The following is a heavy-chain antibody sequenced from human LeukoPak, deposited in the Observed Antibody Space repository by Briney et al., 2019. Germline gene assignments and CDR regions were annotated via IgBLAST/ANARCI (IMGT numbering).Heavy chain of an antibody. Sequence: GASLRLSCAASGFTFNDYYMSWIRQAPGKGLEWVSFISSSGGRTNYADSVKGRFTISRDNAKNSLYLQMNGLRAEDTAVYYCARNPGPGTLDNWGQGTLVTVSS. CDR3: ARNPGPGTLDN. CDR1: GFTFNDYY. J-gene: IGHJ4*02. D-gene: IGHD6-13*01. CDR2: ISSSGGRT. V-gene: IGHV3-11*06.